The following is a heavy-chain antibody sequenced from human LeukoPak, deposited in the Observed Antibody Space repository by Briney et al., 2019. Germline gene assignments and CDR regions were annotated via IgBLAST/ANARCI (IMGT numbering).Heavy chain of an antibody. CDR3: AREWDPYGDYIIDAFDI. D-gene: IGHD4-17*01. CDR2: IWYEADKE. V-gene: IGHV3-33*01. Sequence: GGSLRLSCAASGFTFSSYGMHWVRQAPGKGLEWVAIIWYEADKEFYGDSVKGRFTISRDNSHNTLYLQMNSLRVEDTAVYYCAREWDPYGDYIIDAFDIWGRGTMVTVSS. CDR1: GFTFSSYG. J-gene: IGHJ3*02.